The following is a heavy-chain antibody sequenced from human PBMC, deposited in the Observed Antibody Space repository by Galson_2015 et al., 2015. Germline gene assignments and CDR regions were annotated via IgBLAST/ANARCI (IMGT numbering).Heavy chain of an antibody. CDR2: INAGNGNT. V-gene: IGHV1-3*01. CDR1: GYTFTSYA. D-gene: IGHD2-21*02. CDR3: ARAEDDVVVTAPDY. Sequence: SVKVSCKASGYTFTSYAMHWVRQAPGQRLEWMGWINAGNGNTKYSQKFQGRVTITRDTSASTAYMELSSLRSEDTAVYYCARAEDDVVVTAPDYWGQGTLVTVSS. J-gene: IGHJ4*02.